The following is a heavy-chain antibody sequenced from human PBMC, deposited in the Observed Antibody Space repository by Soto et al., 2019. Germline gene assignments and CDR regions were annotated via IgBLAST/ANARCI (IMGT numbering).Heavy chain of an antibody. CDR3: ARKVSGIVVPAAIDWFDP. CDR2: IIPIFGTA. J-gene: IGHJ5*02. D-gene: IGHD2-2*02. Sequence: ASVKVSCKASGVTFSSYAISWVRQAPGQGLEWMGGIIPIFGTANYAQKFQGRVTITADKSTSTAYMELSSLRSEDTAVYYCARKVSGIVVPAAIDWFDPWGQGTLVTVSS. V-gene: IGHV1-69*06. CDR1: GVTFSSYA.